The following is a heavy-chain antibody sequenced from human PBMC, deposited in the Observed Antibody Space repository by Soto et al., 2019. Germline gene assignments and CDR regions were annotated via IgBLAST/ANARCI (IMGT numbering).Heavy chain of an antibody. D-gene: IGHD3-9*01. J-gene: IGHJ4*02. Sequence: PGGSLRLSCAASGFLFNSYGMNWVRLSPGRGLEWISSISSTSTYIEYADSVKGRFIISRDNSRDMVYLQMNSLRPEDTAVYYCANFEAVGGQGTPVTVSS. V-gene: IGHV3-21*01. CDR1: GFLFNSYG. CDR2: ISSTSTYI. CDR3: ANFEAV.